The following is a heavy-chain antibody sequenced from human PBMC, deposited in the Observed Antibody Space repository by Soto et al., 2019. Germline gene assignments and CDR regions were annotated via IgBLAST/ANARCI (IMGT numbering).Heavy chain of an antibody. Sequence: GESLKISCKGSGYSFTSYWIGWVRQMPGKGLEWMGIIYPGDSDTRYSPSFQGQVTISADKSISTAYLQWSSLKASDTAIYYCARLRVSGYYEISRIDYWGQGTLVTVSS. V-gene: IGHV5-51*01. J-gene: IGHJ4*02. CDR1: GYSFTSYW. CDR2: IYPGDSDT. D-gene: IGHD3-22*01. CDR3: ARLRVSGYYEISRIDY.